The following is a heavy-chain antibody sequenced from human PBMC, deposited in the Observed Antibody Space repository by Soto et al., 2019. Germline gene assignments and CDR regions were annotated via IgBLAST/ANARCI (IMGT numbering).Heavy chain of an antibody. CDR3: ARAPYYDILTGYYERGFDY. CDR2: INAGNGNT. D-gene: IGHD3-9*01. V-gene: IGHV1-3*01. Sequence: SVKVSCKASAYTFTSYAMHWVRQAPGQRLEWMGWINAGNGNTKYSQKFQGRVTITRDTSASTAYMELSSLRSEDTAVYYFARAPYYDILTGYYERGFDYWGQGTLVTGSS. CDR1: AYTFTSYA. J-gene: IGHJ4*02.